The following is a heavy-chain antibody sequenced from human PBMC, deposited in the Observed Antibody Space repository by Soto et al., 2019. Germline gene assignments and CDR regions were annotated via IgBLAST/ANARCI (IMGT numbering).Heavy chain of an antibody. V-gene: IGHV1-69*12. J-gene: IGHJ5*02. D-gene: IGHD4-17*01. CDR2: IIPIFGTA. Sequence: QVQLVQSGAEVKKPGSSVKVSCKASGGTFSSYAISWVRQAPGQGLEWMGGIIPIFGTANYAQKVQGRVTITADESTSTAYMELSSLRSEDTAVYYCARVGVAMDDYGDSLGFDPWGQGTLVTVSS. CDR3: ARVGVAMDDYGDSLGFDP. CDR1: GGTFSSYA.